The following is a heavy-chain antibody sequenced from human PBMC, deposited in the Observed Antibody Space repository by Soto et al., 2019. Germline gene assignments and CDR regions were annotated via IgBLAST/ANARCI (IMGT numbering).Heavy chain of an antibody. CDR2: IYDSGST. CDR1: GGSISGGVGGLYY. D-gene: IGHD4-17*01. J-gene: IGHJ2*01. Sequence: QLQLRESGPGLVKPSETLSLTCTVSGGSISGGVGGLYYWSWIRQPPGKGLEWIGYIYDSGSTYYNPALKSRVTISVDTAKNQCSLRLSSVTAADTAVYYCAREVIPLTTDWNFDLWGRGTLVTVSS. CDR3: AREVIPLTTDWNFDL. V-gene: IGHV4-30-4*01.